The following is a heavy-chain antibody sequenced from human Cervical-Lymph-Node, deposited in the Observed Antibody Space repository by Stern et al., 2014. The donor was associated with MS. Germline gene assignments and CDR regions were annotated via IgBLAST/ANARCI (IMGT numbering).Heavy chain of an antibody. D-gene: IGHD6-13*01. Sequence: QVQLQESGLGLVKPSETLSLTCRVSGGPVSSYYWSWIRQSPGKGLEWIGYMYYNGGTTYNPSLKRRVAMSLDTSKNYLSLNLSSVTAADTAVYYCARVLPEQHLVRVWYFDLWGRGTLVTVSS. CDR1: GGPVSSYY. CDR3: ARVLPEQHLVRVWYFDL. V-gene: IGHV4-59*02. J-gene: IGHJ2*01. CDR2: MYYNGGT.